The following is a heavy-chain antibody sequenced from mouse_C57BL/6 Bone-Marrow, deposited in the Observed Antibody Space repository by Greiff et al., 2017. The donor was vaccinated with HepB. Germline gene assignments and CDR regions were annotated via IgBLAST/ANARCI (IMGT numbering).Heavy chain of an antibody. J-gene: IGHJ2*01. CDR2: ISYDGSN. D-gene: IGHD2-5*01. CDR1: GYSITSGYY. CDR3: ARDKAYYSNYFDY. Sequence: EVKLQESGPGLVKPSQSLSLTCSVTGYSITSGYYWNWLRQFPGNKLEWMGYISYDGSNNYNPSLKNRISITRDTSKNQFFLKLNSVTTEDTATYYCARDKAYYSNYFDYWGQGTTLTVSS. V-gene: IGHV3-6*01.